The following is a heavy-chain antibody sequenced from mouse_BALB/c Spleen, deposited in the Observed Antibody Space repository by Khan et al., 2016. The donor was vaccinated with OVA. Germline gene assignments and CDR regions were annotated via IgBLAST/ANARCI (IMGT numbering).Heavy chain of an antibody. CDR2: INPSTAYT. V-gene: IGHV1-7*01. CDR3: ARRGLYGSLPY. D-gene: IGHD1-1*02. CDR1: GYTFTTYW. J-gene: IGHJ3*01. Sequence: QVRLQQSGTELAKPGASVKMSCTTSGYTFTTYWIHWIKQRPGQGLEWIGYINPSTAYTEYNQNFKDKATLTADESSSTAYMHLSSLTSEDSAVYDCARRGLYGSLPYWGQGTLVTVAA.